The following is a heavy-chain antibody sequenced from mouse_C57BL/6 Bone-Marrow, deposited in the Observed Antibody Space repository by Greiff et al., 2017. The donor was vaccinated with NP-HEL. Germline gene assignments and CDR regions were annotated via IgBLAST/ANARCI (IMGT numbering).Heavy chain of an antibody. Sequence: VQLQQPGAELVKPGASVKLSCKASGYTFTSYWMHWVKQRPGQGLEWIGMIHPNSGSTNYNETLKSKATLTVDKYSSTAYMQLSSLTSDDSSVYYCARELLWLRRRDYYAMDYWGQGTSVTVSS. CDR3: ARELLWLRRRDYYAMDY. D-gene: IGHD2-2*01. CDR1: GYTFTSYW. CDR2: IHPNSGST. V-gene: IGHV1-64*01. J-gene: IGHJ4*01.